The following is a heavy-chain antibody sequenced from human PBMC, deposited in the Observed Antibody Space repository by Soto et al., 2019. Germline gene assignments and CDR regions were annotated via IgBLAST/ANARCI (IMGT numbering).Heavy chain of an antibody. V-gene: IGHV4-39*01. CDR2: IYYSGST. J-gene: IGHJ6*02. D-gene: IGHD2-21*02. CDR1: GGSISSSSYY. CDR3: ARSLVVVTAIDGMDV. Sequence: PSETLSLTCTVSGGSISSSSYYWVWIRHPPGKGLEWIGSIYYSGSTYYNPSLKSRVTISVDTSKNQFSLKLSSVTAADTAVYYCARSLVVVTAIDGMDVWGQGTTVTVSS.